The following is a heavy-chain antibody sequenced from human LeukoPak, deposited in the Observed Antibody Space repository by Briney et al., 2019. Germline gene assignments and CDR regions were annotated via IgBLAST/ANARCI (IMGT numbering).Heavy chain of an antibody. CDR2: INHSGST. CDR3: ARGGSHYYGSGSYPRGLFDY. D-gene: IGHD3-10*01. J-gene: IGHJ4*02. CDR1: GGSFSGYY. V-gene: IGHV4-34*01. Sequence: SETLSLTCAVYGGSFSGYYWSWIRQPPGKGLEWIGEINHSGSTNYNPSLKSRVTISVDTSKNQFSLKLSSVTAADTAVYYCARGGSHYYGSGSYPRGLFDYWGQGTLVTVSS.